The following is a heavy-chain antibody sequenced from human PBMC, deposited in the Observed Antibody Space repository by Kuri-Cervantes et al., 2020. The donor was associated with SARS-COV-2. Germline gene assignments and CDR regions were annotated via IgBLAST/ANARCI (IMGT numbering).Heavy chain of an antibody. V-gene: IGHV3-21*04. Sequence: GGSLRLSCAASGFSLSRYTMNWVRQAPGKALEWVSSISGSGSYIYYADSVKGRFTISKESGENSLYLHMNSLRGDDTAVYYCARSFWGTSSRYYYYYMDVWGKGTTVTVSS. CDR3: ARSFWGTSSRYYYYYMDV. J-gene: IGHJ6*03. CDR1: GFSLSRYT. D-gene: IGHD2-2*01. CDR2: ISGSGSYI.